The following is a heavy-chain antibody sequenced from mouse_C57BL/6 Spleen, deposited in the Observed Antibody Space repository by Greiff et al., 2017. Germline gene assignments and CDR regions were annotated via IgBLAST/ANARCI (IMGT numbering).Heavy chain of an antibody. CDR1: GYTFTGYW. V-gene: IGHV1-9*01. D-gene: IGHD2-2*01. CDR3: ARREKIYYGYDRRFAY. Sequence: VQLQQSGAELMKPGASVKLSCKATGYTFTGYWIEWVKQRPGHGLEWIGEILPGSGSTNYNEKFKGKATFTADTSSNTAYMQLSSLTTEDSAIYYCARREKIYYGYDRRFAYWGQGTLLTVSA. CDR2: ILPGSGST. J-gene: IGHJ3*01.